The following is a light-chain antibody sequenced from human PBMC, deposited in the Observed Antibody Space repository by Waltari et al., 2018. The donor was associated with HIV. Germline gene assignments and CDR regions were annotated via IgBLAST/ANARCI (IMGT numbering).Light chain of an antibody. Sequence: QSVLTQPPSASGTPGQRVTISCSGRSSNIGSNYVYWYQQLPGTAPKLLTYRNNQRPSGVPDRFSGSKSGTSASLASSGLRSEDETNYYCAAWDDSLSGLVFGGGTKLTVL. CDR3: AAWDDSLSGLV. V-gene: IGLV1-47*01. J-gene: IGLJ3*02. CDR1: SSNIGSNY. CDR2: RNN.